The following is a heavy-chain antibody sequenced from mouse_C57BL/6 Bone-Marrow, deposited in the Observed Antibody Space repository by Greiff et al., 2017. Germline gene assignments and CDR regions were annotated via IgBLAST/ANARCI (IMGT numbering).Heavy chain of an antibody. V-gene: IGHV1-55*01. CDR3: ARSHCYGSSYDAMDY. CDR2: IYPGSGST. CDR1: GYTFTSYW. D-gene: IGHD1-1*01. J-gene: IGHJ4*01. Sequence: QVQLQQPGAELVKPGASVKMSCKASGYTFTSYWITWVKQRPGQGLEWIGDIYPGSGSTNYNEKFKSKATLTVDPSSSTAYMQLSSLTSEDSAVYYCARSHCYGSSYDAMDYWGQGTSGTGSS.